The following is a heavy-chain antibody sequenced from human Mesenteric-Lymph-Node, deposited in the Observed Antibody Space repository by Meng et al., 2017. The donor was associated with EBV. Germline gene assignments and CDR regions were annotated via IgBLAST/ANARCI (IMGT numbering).Heavy chain of an antibody. D-gene: IGHD3-22*01. CDR1: GGSFSGYY. J-gene: IGHJ5*02. Sequence: QVQLQQWGAGLLKPSETLSLTCAVYGGSFSGYYWSWIRQSPGKGLEWIGEINHSGSTNYNPSLKSRVSISLDTSDNQFSLKLHSVTAADTAVYHCARVVYDSSGYYSGWFDPWGQGTLVTVSS. CDR2: INHSGST. V-gene: IGHV4-34*01. CDR3: ARVVYDSSGYYSGWFDP.